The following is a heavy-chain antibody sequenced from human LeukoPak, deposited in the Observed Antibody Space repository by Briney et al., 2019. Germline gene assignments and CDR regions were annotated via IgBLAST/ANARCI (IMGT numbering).Heavy chain of an antibody. V-gene: IGHV5-51*01. CDR3: ARRAQGPNWNDGNWLDP. CDR1: GYSFTSYW. D-gene: IGHD1-20*01. Sequence: GESLKISCKGSGYSFTSYWIGWVRQMRGKGLEWMGIIYPGDSDTRYSPSFQGQVTISADKSISAAYLHWSSLKASDTAMYYCARRAQGPNWNDGNWLDPWGQGTLVTVFS. J-gene: IGHJ5*02. CDR2: IYPGDSDT.